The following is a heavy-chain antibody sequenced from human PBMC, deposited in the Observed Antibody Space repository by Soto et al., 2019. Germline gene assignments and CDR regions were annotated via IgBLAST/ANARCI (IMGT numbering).Heavy chain of an antibody. CDR2: MSSRSGTR. J-gene: IGHJ4*02. CDR1: GFTFSSYS. V-gene: IGHV3-48*02. D-gene: IGHD5-12*01. Sequence: EVQLVESGGGLVQPGGSLRLSCAASGFTFSSYSMNWVRQAPGKGLEWVSYMSSRSGTRYYADSVKGRFTISRDNAKNSLYLQMNSLRDEDTAVYYCARDLSGGLAVDYWGQGTLVTVSS. CDR3: ARDLSGGLAVDY.